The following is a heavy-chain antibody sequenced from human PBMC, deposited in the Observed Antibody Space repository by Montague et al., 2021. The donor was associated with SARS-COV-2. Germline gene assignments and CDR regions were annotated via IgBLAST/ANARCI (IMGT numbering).Heavy chain of an antibody. CDR1: GGSISSYY. CDR3: ARDTRQMRLIVFDYTMDV. CDR2: IYYSGST. D-gene: IGHD3-16*01. J-gene: IGHJ6*02. V-gene: IGHV4-59*01. Sequence: SETLSLTCTVSGGSISSYYWTWIRQPPGKGLEWIGYIYYSGSTSYNPSLKSRVTISVDTSKNQFSLKLSSVTAADTAVYYCARDTRQMRLIVFDYTMDVWGQGTTVTVSS.